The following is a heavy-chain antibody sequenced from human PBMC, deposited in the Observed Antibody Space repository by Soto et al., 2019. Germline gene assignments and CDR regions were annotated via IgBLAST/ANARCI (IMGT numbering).Heavy chain of an antibody. CDR1: GGSISSYY. Sequence: ASETLSLTCTVSGGSISSYYWSWIRQPPGKGLEWIGYIYYSGSTNYNPSLKSRVTISVDTCKNQFSLKLSSVTAADTAVYYCASRHGSRFDYSSQGTLVIVS. CDR3: ASRHGSRFDY. J-gene: IGHJ4*02. V-gene: IGHV4-59*01. CDR2: IYYSGST. D-gene: IGHD2-2*01.